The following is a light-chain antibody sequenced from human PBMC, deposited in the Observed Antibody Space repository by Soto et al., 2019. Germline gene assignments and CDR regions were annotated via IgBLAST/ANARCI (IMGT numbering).Light chain of an antibody. V-gene: IGKV3-20*01. CDR1: QSVSSSY. Sequence: EIVLTQSPGTLSLSPGERATLSCRASQSVSSSYLAWYQQKPGQAPRLLIYGASSRPTGIPDRFSGGGSGTDFTLTISILEPEDFAVYYCQQYCSSPFTFCGGTKVEIK. CDR3: QQYCSSPFT. J-gene: IGKJ4*01. CDR2: GAS.